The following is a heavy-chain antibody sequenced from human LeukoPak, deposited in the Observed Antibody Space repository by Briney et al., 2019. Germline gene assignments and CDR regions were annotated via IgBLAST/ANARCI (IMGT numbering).Heavy chain of an antibody. Sequence: SVKVSCKASGGTFSSYAISWVRQAPGPGLEWMGRIIPIFGTANYAQKFQGRVTITTDESTSTAYMELSSLRSEDTAVYYCARDPSLRGNAFDIWGQGTMVTVSS. D-gene: IGHD3-10*01. CDR1: GGTFSSYA. CDR2: IIPIFGTA. J-gene: IGHJ3*02. CDR3: ARDPSLRGNAFDI. V-gene: IGHV1-69*05.